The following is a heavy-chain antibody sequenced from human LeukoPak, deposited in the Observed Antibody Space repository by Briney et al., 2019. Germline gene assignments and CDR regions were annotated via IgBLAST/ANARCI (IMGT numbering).Heavy chain of an antibody. D-gene: IGHD2-2*01. CDR1: GFTFSSYA. J-gene: IGHJ6*03. CDR3: AKDARYCSSTGCYYYYYYYMDV. V-gene: IGHV3-23*01. CDR2: ISGSGGST. Sequence: GGSLRLSCAAPGFTFSSYAMSWVRQAPGKGLEWVSAISGSGGSTYYADSVKGRFTISRDNSKNTLYLQMNSLRAEDTAVYYCAKDARYCSSTGCYYYYYYYMDVWGKGTTVTVSS.